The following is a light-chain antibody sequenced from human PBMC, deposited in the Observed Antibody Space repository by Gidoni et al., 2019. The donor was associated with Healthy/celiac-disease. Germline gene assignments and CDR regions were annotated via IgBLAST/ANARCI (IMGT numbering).Light chain of an antibody. Sequence: QSALTQPASVSGSPGQSITISCTGTSSDVGGYNYVSWYQQHPGKAPKLMIYEVSNRPSGVSNRFSGSKSGNTASRTISGLQDEDEADYYCSSYTSSSTLGVVFGGGTKLTVL. V-gene: IGLV2-14*01. J-gene: IGLJ2*01. CDR1: SSDVGGYNY. CDR2: EVS. CDR3: SSYTSSSTLGVV.